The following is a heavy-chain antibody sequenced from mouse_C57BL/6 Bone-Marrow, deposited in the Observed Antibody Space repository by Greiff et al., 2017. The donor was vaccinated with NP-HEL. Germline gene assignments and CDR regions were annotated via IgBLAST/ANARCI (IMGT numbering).Heavy chain of an antibody. CDR3: GGDGGGSDY. D-gene: IGHD3-3*01. J-gene: IGHJ2*01. CDR2: IHPNSGST. V-gene: IGHV1-64*01. CDR1: GYTFTSYW. Sequence: VQLQQPGAELVKPGASVKLSCKASGYTFTSYWMHWVKQRPGQGLEWIGMIHPNSGSTNYNEKFKSKATLTVDKSSSTAYMQLSSLTSEDSSVYYCGGDGGGSDYWGQGTTLTVSS.